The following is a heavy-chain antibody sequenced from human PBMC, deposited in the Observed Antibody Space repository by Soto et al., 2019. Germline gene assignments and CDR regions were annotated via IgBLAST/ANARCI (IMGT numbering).Heavy chain of an antibody. CDR3: AKDFRRQWPEKYYFDY. V-gene: IGHV3-30*18. CDR1: GFTFSTYG. D-gene: IGHD6-19*01. Sequence: GGSLRLSCAASGFTFSTYGMHWVRQAPGKGLEWVAVISYDGSNKYYEDSVKGRFAISRDNSKNTLYLQMNSLRAEDTAVYYCAKDFRRQWPEKYYFDYWGQGTLVTVSS. J-gene: IGHJ4*02. CDR2: ISYDGSNK.